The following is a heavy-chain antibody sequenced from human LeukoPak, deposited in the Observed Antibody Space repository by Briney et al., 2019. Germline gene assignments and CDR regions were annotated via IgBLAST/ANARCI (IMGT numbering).Heavy chain of an antibody. CDR2: ISGSGGST. CDR1: GFTFSSYA. V-gene: IGHV3-23*01. D-gene: IGHD3-3*01. J-gene: IGHJ4*02. CDR3: AKVEGYDFWSGYYRDSFDY. Sequence: PGGSLRLSCAASGFTFSSYAMSWVRQAPGKGLEWVSAISGSGGSTYYADSVKGRFTISRDNSKNTLYLQMNSLRAEDTAIYYCAKVEGYDFWSGYYRDSFDYWGQGTLVTVSS.